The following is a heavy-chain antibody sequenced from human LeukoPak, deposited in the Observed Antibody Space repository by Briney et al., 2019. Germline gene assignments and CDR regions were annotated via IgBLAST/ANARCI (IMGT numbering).Heavy chain of an antibody. CDR1: GGSISSSYYY. CDR3: ARGRPITIFGVVIRPYYFDY. D-gene: IGHD3-3*01. J-gene: IGHJ4*02. V-gene: IGHV4-39*07. Sequence: SETLSLTCTVSGGSISSSYYYWGWIRQPPGKGLEWIVEINHSGSTNYNPSLKSRVTISVDTSKNQFSLKLSSVTAADTAVYYCARGRPITIFGVVIRPYYFDYWGQGTLVTVSS. CDR2: INHSGST.